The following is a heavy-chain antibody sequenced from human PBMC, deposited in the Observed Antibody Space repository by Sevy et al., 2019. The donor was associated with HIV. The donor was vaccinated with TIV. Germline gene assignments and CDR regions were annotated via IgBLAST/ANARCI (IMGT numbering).Heavy chain of an antibody. J-gene: IGHJ6*02. D-gene: IGHD3-9*01. CDR2: VFYFGNT. CDR3: ARDQYYDILTGLYAMDV. CDR1: GASVSSANDY. V-gene: IGHV4-61*01. Sequence: SETLSLTCSVSGASVSSANDYWSWIRQPPGKGLEWIGYVFYFGNTNYNPSLKSRATISLDTSKKQFSLKLTSVTAADTAIYYCARDQYYDILTGLYAMDVWGQWTTVNVSS.